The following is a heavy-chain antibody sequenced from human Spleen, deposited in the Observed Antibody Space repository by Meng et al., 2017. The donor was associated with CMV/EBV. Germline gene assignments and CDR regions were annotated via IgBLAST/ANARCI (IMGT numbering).Heavy chain of an antibody. CDR2: IHSGGRST. CDR1: GFTFSDYA. J-gene: IGHJ6*02. Sequence: GGSLRLSCAASGFTFSDYAMIWVRQAPGKGLEWVSVIHSGGRSTYYGDSVKGRFTISRDNSNNTLYLEMTSLRAEDTAVYYCARTKPYCSSTSCYSYYYYGMDVWGQGTTVTVSS. V-gene: IGHV3-23*03. D-gene: IGHD2-2*01. CDR3: ARTKPYCSSTSCYSYYYYGMDV.